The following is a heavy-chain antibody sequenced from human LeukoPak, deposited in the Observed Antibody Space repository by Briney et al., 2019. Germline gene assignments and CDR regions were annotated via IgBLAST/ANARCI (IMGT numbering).Heavy chain of an antibody. Sequence: GGSLRLSCPASGLTFSSFWMHWVRQAPGKGLVWVSRISPDGSSTTYADSVKGRFTISRDNAKNSLYLQMNSLRAEDTAVYYCARELWSPYYYYYMDVWGKGTTVTVSS. D-gene: IGHD5-18*01. V-gene: IGHV3-74*01. CDR3: ARELWSPYYYYYMDV. CDR1: GLTFSSFW. J-gene: IGHJ6*03. CDR2: ISPDGSST.